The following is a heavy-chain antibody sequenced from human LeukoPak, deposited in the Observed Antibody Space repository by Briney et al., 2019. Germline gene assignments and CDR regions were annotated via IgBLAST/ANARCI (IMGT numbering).Heavy chain of an antibody. D-gene: IGHD6-19*01. J-gene: IGHJ4*02. CDR3: ARVCSPYSSGWYYFDY. V-gene: IGHV1-18*04. Sequence: ASVKVSCKASGYTFTGYYMHWVRQAPGQGLEWMGWISAYNGNTNYAQKLQGRVTMTTDTSASTAYMELSSLRSEDTAVYYCARVCSPYSSGWYYFDYWGQGTLVTVSS. CDR2: ISAYNGNT. CDR1: GYTFTGYY.